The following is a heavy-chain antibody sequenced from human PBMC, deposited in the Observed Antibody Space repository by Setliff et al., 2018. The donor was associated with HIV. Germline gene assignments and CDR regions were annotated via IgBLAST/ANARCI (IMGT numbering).Heavy chain of an antibody. J-gene: IGHJ4*02. D-gene: IGHD6-13*01. CDR2: IDHSGST. CDR3: ARDGGRTGYSSSSDQ. CDR1: GFSISSGYY. Sequence: TSETLSLTCAVSGFSISSGYYWGWIRQPPGKGLEWIGTIDHSGSTYYSPSLMSRVTISVDTSKNQTSLKLNSVTAADTAVYYCARDGGRTGYSSSSDQWGQGTLVTVSS. V-gene: IGHV4-38-2*02.